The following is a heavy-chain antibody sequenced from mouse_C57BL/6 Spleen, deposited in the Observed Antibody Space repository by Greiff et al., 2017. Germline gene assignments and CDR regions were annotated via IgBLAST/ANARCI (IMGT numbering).Heavy chain of an antibody. V-gene: IGHV1-53*01. CDR1: GYTFTSYW. CDR3: ARQAYYEYGYFDV. J-gene: IGHJ1*03. D-gene: IGHD1-1*01. CDR2: INPSNGGT. Sequence: VQLQQPGTELVKPGASVKLSCKASGYTFTSYWMHWVKQRPGQGLEWIGNINPSNGGTNYNEKFKSKATLTVDKSSSTAYMQLSSLTSEDSAVYDCARQAYYEYGYFDVWGTGTTVTVSS.